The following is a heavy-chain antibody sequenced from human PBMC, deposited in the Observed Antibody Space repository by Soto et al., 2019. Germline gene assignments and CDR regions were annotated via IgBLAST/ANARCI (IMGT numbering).Heavy chain of an antibody. CDR1: GYTFTSYD. CDR3: ARGPYDFWSGYYGPLYYYYGMDV. V-gene: IGHV1-8*01. CDR2: MNPNSGNT. Sequence: GPSVKVSCKASGYTFTSYDINWVRQATGQGLEWMGWMNPNSGNTGYAQKFQGRVTMTRNTSISTAYMELSSLRSEDTAVYYCARGPYDFWSGYYGPLYYYYGMDVWGQGTTVTVSS. D-gene: IGHD3-3*01. J-gene: IGHJ6*02.